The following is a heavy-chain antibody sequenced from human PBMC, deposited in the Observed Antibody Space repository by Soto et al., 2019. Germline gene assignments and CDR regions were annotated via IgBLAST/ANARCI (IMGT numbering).Heavy chain of an antibody. CDR3: ARDDGQSRDIFDI. J-gene: IGHJ3*02. CDR2: INPNSGGT. CDR1: GYTFSDYY. V-gene: IGHV1-2*02. Sequence: VKVSCKASGYTFSDYYIHWVRQAPGQALEWMGWINPNSGGTNYAQKFEARVTMTRATSIGTAYMEVSRLTSDDTAVYYCARDDGQSRDIFDIWGQGTMVTVSS. D-gene: IGHD2-21*02.